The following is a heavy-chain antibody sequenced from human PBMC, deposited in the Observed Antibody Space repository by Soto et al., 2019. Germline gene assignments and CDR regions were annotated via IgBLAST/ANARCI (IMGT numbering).Heavy chain of an antibody. CDR2: FFSDVER. V-gene: IGHV2-26*03. CDR3: ERMNDDSDSHYYAMNV. CDR1: GFSLSNVRMG. D-gene: IGHD4-17*01. Sequence: SGPTLVNPTETLTLTCTISGFSLSNVRMGVSWIRQPPGRALEWLAHFFSDVERSYSTSMQSRLTMSQDTSGTQVVLTMTNVDIQDKATNFCERMNDDSDSHYYAMNVWVPGTPVTVSS. J-gene: IGHJ6*02.